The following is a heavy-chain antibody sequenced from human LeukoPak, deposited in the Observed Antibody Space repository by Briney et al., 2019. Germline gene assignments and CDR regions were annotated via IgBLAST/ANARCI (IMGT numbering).Heavy chain of an antibody. CDR2: ISAYNGNT. J-gene: IGHJ4*02. Sequence: ASVKVSCEASGYTFTSYGISWVRQAPGQGLEWMGWISAYNGNTNYAQKLQGRVTMTTDTSTSTAYMELRSLRSDDTAVYYCARDGIYVPSGYFDYWGQGTLVTVSS. D-gene: IGHD3-10*02. CDR1: GYTFTSYG. V-gene: IGHV1-18*01. CDR3: ARDGIYVPSGYFDY.